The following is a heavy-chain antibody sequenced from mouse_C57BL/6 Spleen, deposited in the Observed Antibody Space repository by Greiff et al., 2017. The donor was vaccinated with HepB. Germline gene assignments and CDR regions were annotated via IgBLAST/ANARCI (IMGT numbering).Heavy chain of an antibody. D-gene: IGHD2-4*01. CDR3: AGGRLRGYFDV. V-gene: IGHV1-82*01. CDR1: GYAFSSSW. J-gene: IGHJ1*03. Sequence: VQLQQSGPELVKPGASVKISCKASGYAFSSSWMNWVKQRPGKGLEWIGRIYPGDGDTNYNGKFKGKATLTADKSSSTAYMQLSSLTSEDSAVYFCAGGRLRGYFDVWGTGTTVTVSS. CDR2: IYPGDGDT.